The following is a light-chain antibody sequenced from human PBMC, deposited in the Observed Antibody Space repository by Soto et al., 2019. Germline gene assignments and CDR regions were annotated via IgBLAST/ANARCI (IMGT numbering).Light chain of an antibody. J-gene: IGKJ1*01. CDR1: QGIGSS. CDR2: DAS. CDR3: QQYNGYSRT. Sequence: DIQMTQSPSTLSASVGDRVTITCRASQGIGSSLAWYQQKPGKAPNLLISDASSLERGVPSRFSGSGSGTEFTLTIRSLQPDDFATYYCQQYNGYSRTFGQGTKVDIK. V-gene: IGKV1-5*01.